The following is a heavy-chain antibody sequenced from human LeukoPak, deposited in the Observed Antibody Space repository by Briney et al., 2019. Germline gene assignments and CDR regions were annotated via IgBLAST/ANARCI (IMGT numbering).Heavy chain of an antibody. V-gene: IGHV4-59*01. Sequence: SETLSLTCTVSGGSISGYYWSCIRQPPGKGLEWIGYIYYTGGTNYNPSLKSRVTISVDTSKNQFSLNLSSVTAADTAVYYCARDRLYYFDYWGQGTLVTVSP. CDR1: GGSISGYY. CDR3: ARDRLYYFDY. J-gene: IGHJ4*02. CDR2: IYYTGGT.